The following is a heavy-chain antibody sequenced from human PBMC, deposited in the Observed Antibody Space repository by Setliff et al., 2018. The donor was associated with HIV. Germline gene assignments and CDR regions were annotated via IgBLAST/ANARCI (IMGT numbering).Heavy chain of an antibody. J-gene: IGHJ6*03. D-gene: IGHD3-22*01. CDR2: SIPIYGTA. CDR1: GGTFSNYA. Sequence: SVKVSCKASGGTFSNYAISWVRQAPGQGLEWMGGSIPIYGTANYAQKFQGRVTITADESTSTAYMELSSLRSEDTAVYYCASGLYYDSSGYLYYYYMDVWGKGTTVTVS. CDR3: ASGLYYDSSGYLYYYYMDV. V-gene: IGHV1-69*13.